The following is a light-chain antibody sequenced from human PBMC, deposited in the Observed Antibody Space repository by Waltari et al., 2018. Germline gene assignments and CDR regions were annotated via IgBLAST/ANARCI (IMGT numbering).Light chain of an antibody. J-gene: IGKJ4*01. V-gene: IGKV1-5*03. CDR1: QSVNNN. CDR3: QEYNSYLVT. CDR2: KAS. Sequence: DIQMTQSTSTLSASVGDRVTITCRARQSVNNNLAWYQQKPGKAPKVLIHKASRLESGVPSRFSGSGSGTDFTLTISSLQADDFATYHFQEYNSYLVTFGGGPKVEIK.